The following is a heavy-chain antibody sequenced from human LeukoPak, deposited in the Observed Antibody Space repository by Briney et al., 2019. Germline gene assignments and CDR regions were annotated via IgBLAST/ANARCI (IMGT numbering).Heavy chain of an antibody. CDR1: GFNFRDYT. Sequence: GGSLRLSCAASGFNFRDYTMHWVRQVPGRGLEWVAVISWDGGSTYYVDSVKGRFTISRDNAKNSLYLQMNSLRAEDTAVYYCAREVDYYAFDIWGQGTMVTVSS. CDR3: AREVDYYAFDI. D-gene: IGHD3-16*01. V-gene: IGHV3-43*01. J-gene: IGHJ3*02. CDR2: ISWDGGST.